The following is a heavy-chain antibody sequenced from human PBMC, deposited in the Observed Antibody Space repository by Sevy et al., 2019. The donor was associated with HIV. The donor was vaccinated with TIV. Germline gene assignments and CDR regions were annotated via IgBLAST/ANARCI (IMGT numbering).Heavy chain of an antibody. V-gene: IGHV3-33*01. Sequence: GGSLRLSCAASGFSISGYGMHWVRQAPGKGLEWVAVSWYDGTNREYADSVKGRFTISRDNSKNTLYLQMNSLRVEDTAVYYWAREDIRVAGIGYYFHSWGQGTLVTVSS. CDR1: GFSISGYG. CDR2: SWYDGTNR. D-gene: IGHD6-19*01. J-gene: IGHJ4*02. CDR3: AREDIRVAGIGYYFHS.